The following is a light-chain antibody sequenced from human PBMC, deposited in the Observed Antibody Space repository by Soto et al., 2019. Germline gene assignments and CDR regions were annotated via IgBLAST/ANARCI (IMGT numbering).Light chain of an antibody. CDR2: GAS. V-gene: IGKV3-20*01. CDR3: QQYAYWPET. J-gene: IGKJ1*01. Sequence: EIVLTQSPGTLSLSPGERVTLSCRASQSVSSSYLAWYQQKPGQAPRLLIYGASSRATGTPDRFSGRGSGTDFTLTISRLEPEDFVVYYCQQYAYWPETFGQGTKVDIK. CDR1: QSVSSSY.